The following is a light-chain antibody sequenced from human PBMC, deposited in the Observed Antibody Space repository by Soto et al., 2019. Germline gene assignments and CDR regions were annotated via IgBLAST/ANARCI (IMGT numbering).Light chain of an antibody. CDR3: SSYTSSVYV. Sequence: QSVLTQPASVSGSPGQSITISCTGTSSDVGGYNYVSWYQQHPGKAPKLMIYEVSNRPSGVSNRFSGSKSGNTASLTIPGLQAEDEADYYCSSYTSSVYVFGTGTKVTVL. V-gene: IGLV2-14*01. CDR2: EVS. CDR1: SSDVGGYNY. J-gene: IGLJ1*01.